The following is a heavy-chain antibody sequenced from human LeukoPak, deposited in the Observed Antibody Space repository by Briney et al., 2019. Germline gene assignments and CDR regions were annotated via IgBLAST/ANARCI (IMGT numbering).Heavy chain of an antibody. Sequence: SETLSLTCAVYGGSFSGYYWSWIRQPPGKGLERIGEINHSGSTNYNPSLKSRVTISVDTSKNQFSLKLSSVTAADTAVYYCARWRGPLWFGELRGRGFDPWGQGTLVTVSS. CDR1: GGSFSGYY. CDR2: INHSGST. D-gene: IGHD3-10*01. J-gene: IGHJ5*02. CDR3: ARWRGPLWFGELRGRGFDP. V-gene: IGHV4-34*01.